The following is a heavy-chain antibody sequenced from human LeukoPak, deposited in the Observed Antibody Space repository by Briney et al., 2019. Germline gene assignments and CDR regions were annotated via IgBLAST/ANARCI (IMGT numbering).Heavy chain of an antibody. J-gene: IGHJ2*01. Sequence: SETLSLTCTVSGGSISSSSYYWGWIRQPPGKGLEWIGSIYYSGSTYYNPSLKSRVTISLDTSKNQFSLKMSSVTAADTAVYFCASGRYFDLWGRGTLVTVSS. V-gene: IGHV4-39*07. CDR3: ASGRYFDL. CDR1: GGSISSSSYY. CDR2: IYYSGST.